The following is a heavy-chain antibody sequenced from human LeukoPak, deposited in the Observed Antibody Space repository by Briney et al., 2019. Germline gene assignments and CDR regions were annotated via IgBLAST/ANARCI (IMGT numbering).Heavy chain of an antibody. Sequence: QPGGSLRLSCTASGSTFSTYDMNWVRQAPGKGPDWISYITNSGNTIYYADSVKGRFTISRDNAKKSLYLQMNSLRVEDTAIYYCARDLAFGELLFFQPNWFDPWGQGTLVTVSS. CDR2: ITNSGNTI. V-gene: IGHV3-48*03. CDR1: GSTFSTYD. J-gene: IGHJ5*02. D-gene: IGHD3-10*01. CDR3: ARDLAFGELLFFQPNWFDP.